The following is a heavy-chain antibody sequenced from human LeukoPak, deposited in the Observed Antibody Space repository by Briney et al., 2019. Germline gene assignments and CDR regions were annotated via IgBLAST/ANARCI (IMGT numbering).Heavy chain of an antibody. CDR3: ATRILSLVY. Sequence: QPGGSLRLSCAASGFTFSTYAMHWVRQAPGKGLEWVAVTWYDGSNKYYADSVKGRFTISRDNSKNTLYLQMNSLRAEDTAVYYCATRILSLVYWGQGTLVTVSS. D-gene: IGHD3-3*02. V-gene: IGHV3-33*08. CDR1: GFTFSTYA. J-gene: IGHJ4*02. CDR2: TWYDGSNK.